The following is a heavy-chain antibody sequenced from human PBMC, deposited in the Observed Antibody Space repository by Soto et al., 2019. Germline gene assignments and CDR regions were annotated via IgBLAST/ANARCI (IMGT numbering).Heavy chain of an antibody. V-gene: IGHV3-74*01. CDR1: GFTLSTYW. J-gene: IGHJ5*02. Sequence: PGGSLRLSCAASGFTLSTYWMHWVRQVPGKGLVWVSRISSGGTYTNYADSVKGRFTISRDSARNTLFLQMNHLTGEDTAVYYCARTFVDGMAGFGPWGQGTLVTVSS. CDR3: ARTFVDGMAGFGP. CDR2: ISSGGTYT. D-gene: IGHD2-15*01.